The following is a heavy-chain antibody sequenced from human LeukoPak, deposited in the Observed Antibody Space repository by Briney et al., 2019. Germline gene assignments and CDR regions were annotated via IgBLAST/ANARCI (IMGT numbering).Heavy chain of an antibody. J-gene: IGHJ4*02. V-gene: IGHV1-8*01. D-gene: IGHD2-15*01. CDR2: MNPNSGNT. CDR3: AVGKDGFDY. Sequence: GYSVKVSFKASVYTFPSYVINWVRPATGQGLEWMGWMNPNSGNTGNAQKIQGRVTMTRNTSITTAYMKLSSRLSADKTAEYCAVGKDGFDYWGQGTMVTVSS. CDR1: VYTFPSYV.